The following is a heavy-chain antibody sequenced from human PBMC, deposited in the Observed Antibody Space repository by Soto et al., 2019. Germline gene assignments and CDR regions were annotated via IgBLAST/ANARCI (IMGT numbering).Heavy chain of an antibody. Sequence: GGSLRLSCAASGFTFSSYVMSWVRQAPGKGLEWVSAISGSGSGTYYADSVKGRFTISRDNSKNTLYVQMNSLRAEDTAVYYCGKGRRGYDFDYWGQGTLVIVSS. D-gene: IGHD5-12*01. CDR3: GKGRRGYDFDY. J-gene: IGHJ4*02. V-gene: IGHV3-23*01. CDR2: ISGSGSGT. CDR1: GFTFSSYV.